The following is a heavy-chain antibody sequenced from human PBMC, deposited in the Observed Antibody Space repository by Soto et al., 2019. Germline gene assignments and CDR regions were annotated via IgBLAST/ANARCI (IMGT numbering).Heavy chain of an antibody. CDR2: IHYSGST. D-gene: IGHD2-8*01. V-gene: IGHV4-59*01. J-gene: IGHJ4*02. Sequence: SETLSLTCTVSGGSINKDYWSWIRQPPGKGLEWIGYIHYSGSTNYNPSLKSRVTISVDTSQNQFSLKLSSVTTADTAVYYCTRRNGLYYYWGQGTLVTVSS. CDR1: GGSINKDY. CDR3: TRRNGLYYY.